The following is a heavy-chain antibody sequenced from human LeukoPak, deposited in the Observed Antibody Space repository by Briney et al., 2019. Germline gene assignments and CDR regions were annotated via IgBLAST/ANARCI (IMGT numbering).Heavy chain of an antibody. Sequence: ASVKVSCKASGYDFTSVGITWVRRAPGQGLEWMGWISPYNGNTRYAQKFQGRVAMTTDTSTATAYMELRGLRFNDTAVYYCARAGSGSGWYFDYWGQGTLVTVSS. CDR3: ARAGSGSGWYFDY. D-gene: IGHD6-19*01. CDR2: ISPYNGNT. V-gene: IGHV1-18*01. J-gene: IGHJ4*02. CDR1: GYDFTSVG.